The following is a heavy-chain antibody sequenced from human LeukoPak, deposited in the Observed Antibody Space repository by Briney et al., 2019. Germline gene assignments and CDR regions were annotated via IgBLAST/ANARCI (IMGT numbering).Heavy chain of an antibody. Sequence: SVKVSCKASGGTFSSYAISWVRQAPGQGLEWMGGIIPIFGTANYAQKFQGRVTITMDESTSTAYMELSSLRSEDTAVYYCARSEEQLVPSDYWGQGTLVTVSS. J-gene: IGHJ4*02. CDR3: ARSEEQLVPSDY. CDR2: IIPIFGTA. D-gene: IGHD6-6*01. V-gene: IGHV1-69*05. CDR1: GGTFSSYA.